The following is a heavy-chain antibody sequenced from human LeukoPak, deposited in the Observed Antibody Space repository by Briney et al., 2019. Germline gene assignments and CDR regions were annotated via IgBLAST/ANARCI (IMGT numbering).Heavy chain of an antibody. J-gene: IGHJ4*02. CDR1: GFTFSSYA. D-gene: IGHD6-19*01. CDR3: AKDQRAVAGTYFDN. Sequence: GGALRLSRTASGFTFSSYAMTWVRQAPGKGLEWVADISGSGNSPNYADSVKGRFTISRDNSNNTLYLQMKTLSPEDTAVYYCAKDQRAVAGTYFDNWGQGTLGSASS. V-gene: IGHV3-23*01. CDR2: ISGSGNSP.